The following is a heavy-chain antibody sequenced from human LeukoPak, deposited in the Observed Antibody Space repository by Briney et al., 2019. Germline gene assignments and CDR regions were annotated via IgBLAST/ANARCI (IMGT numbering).Heavy chain of an antibody. CDR3: VREEVGGYFDY. V-gene: IGHV1-46*01. J-gene: IGHJ4*02. Sequence: ASVKVSCKASGYTFTSYYMHWVRQAPGQGLEWMGIINPSGGNTNYAQKFQGRVTMTRDTSTSTVYMELSSLRSDDTAVYYSVREEVGGYFDYWGRGTQVTVSS. D-gene: IGHD3-10*01. CDR1: GYTFTSYY. CDR2: INPSGGNT.